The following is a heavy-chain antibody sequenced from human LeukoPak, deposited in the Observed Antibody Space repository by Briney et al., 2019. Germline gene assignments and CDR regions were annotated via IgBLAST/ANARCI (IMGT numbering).Heavy chain of an antibody. V-gene: IGHV4-39*01. CDR3: ARPRSDYYDSSGYYYGWFDP. Sequence: SETLSLTCTVSGGSISSSSYYWGWIRQPPGKGLEWIGSIYYSGSTYYNPSLKSRVTISVDTSKNQFSLKLSSVTAADTAVYYCARPRSDYYDSSGYYYGWFDPWGQGTLVTVSS. D-gene: IGHD3-22*01. CDR1: GGSISSSSYY. J-gene: IGHJ5*02. CDR2: IYYSGST.